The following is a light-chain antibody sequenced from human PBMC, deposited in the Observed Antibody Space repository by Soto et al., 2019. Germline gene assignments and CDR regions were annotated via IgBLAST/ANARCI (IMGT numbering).Light chain of an antibody. Sequence: DIVLTQSPATLSLSPGERATLSCRASQSVSNFLAWYQQKPGQAPRLLIYDASNRATGIPARFSGSGFGTDFTLTISRLEPEDFAVYYCQQYGSSPQFGQGTRLEIK. V-gene: IGKV3-20*01. CDR1: QSVSNF. CDR3: QQYGSSPQ. J-gene: IGKJ5*01. CDR2: DAS.